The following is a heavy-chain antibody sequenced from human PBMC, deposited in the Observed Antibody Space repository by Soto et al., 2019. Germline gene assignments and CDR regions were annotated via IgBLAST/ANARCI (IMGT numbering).Heavy chain of an antibody. V-gene: IGHV1-2*04. J-gene: IGHJ1*01. CDR3: ARGPYSSSWYGEEYFQH. CDR1: GYTFTGYY. Sequence: ASVKVSCKASGYTFTGYYMHWVRQAPGQGLEWMGWSNPNSGGTNYAQKFQGWVTMTRDTSISTAYMELSRLRSDDTAVYYCARGPYSSSWYGEEYFQHWGQGTLVTVSS. D-gene: IGHD6-13*01. CDR2: SNPNSGGT.